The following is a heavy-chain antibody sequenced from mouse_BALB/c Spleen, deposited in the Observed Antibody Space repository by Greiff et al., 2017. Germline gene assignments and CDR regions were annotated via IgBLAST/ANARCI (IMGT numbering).Heavy chain of an antibody. J-gene: IGHJ4*01. CDR2: IDPFNGGT. Sequence: EVQLQQSGPELMKPGASVKISCKASGYSFTSYYMHWVKQSHGKSLEWIGYIDPFNGGTSYNQKFKGKATLTVDKSSSTAYMHLSSLTSEDSAVYYCARGGYGKGSYAMDYWGQGTSVTVSS. V-gene: IGHV1S135*01. D-gene: IGHD2-10*02. CDR1: GYSFTSYY. CDR3: ARGGYGKGSYAMDY.